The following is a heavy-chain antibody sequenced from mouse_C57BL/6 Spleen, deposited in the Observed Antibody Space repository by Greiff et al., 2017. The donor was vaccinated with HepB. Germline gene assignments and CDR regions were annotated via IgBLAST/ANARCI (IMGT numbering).Heavy chain of an antibody. Sequence: VQLQQSGAELVKPGASVKLSCKASGYTFTEYTIHWVQQRSGQGLEWIGWFYPGSGSIKYNEKVKDKATLTSDKSSSTVYMEISRWTSEESAVYFCARHEEIYYGNYAMDYWGQVTSVTVSS. D-gene: IGHD2-1*01. J-gene: IGHJ4*01. CDR1: GYTFTEYT. CDR3: ARHEEIYYGNYAMDY. CDR2: FYPGSGSI. V-gene: IGHV1-62-2*01.